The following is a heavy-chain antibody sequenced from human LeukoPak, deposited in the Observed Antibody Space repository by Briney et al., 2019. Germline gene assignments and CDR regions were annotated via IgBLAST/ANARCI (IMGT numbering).Heavy chain of an antibody. V-gene: IGHV3-66*01. Sequence: VGSLRLSCAAAGLTVSSNYMTWVRQVPGEGLEWVSVFYNGINTYYADSVKGRFTTSRDNSKNTLYLQMNSLRVEDTAVYFCARVGSGNTYGYADYWGQGTLVTVSS. J-gene: IGHJ4*01. D-gene: IGHD5-18*01. CDR1: GLTVSSNY. CDR2: FYNGINT. CDR3: ARVGSGNTYGYADY.